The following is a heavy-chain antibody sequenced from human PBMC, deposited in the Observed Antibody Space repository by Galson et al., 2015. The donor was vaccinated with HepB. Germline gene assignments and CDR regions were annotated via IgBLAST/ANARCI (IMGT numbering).Heavy chain of an antibody. Sequence: SETLSLTCTVSGGSISSSSYYWGWIRQPPGKGLEWIGSIYYSGSTYYNPSLKSRVTISVDTSKNQFSLKLSSVTAADTAVYYCARHDPPVNSSGWDHYYYYGMDVWGQGTTVTVSS. CDR2: IYYSGST. CDR1: GGSISSSSYY. V-gene: IGHV4-39*01. J-gene: IGHJ6*02. D-gene: IGHD6-19*01. CDR3: ARHDPPVNSSGWDHYYYYGMDV.